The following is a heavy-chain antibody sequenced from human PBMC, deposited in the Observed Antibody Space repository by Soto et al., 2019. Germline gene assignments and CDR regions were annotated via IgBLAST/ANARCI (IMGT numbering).Heavy chain of an antibody. V-gene: IGHV4-31*03. D-gene: IGHD6-13*01. Sequence: QVQLQESGPGLVEPSQTLSLTCNVSGDSISSGGYHWSWIRQHPGKGLEWIVYIYYSGDTYYKPSLKSRVAISVHTSKKQCSLNLSSATAADTAVYYCARLAYSSRGGQFFDYWGQGVLVTVSS. CDR1: GDSISSGGYH. CDR3: ARLAYSSRGGQFFDY. CDR2: IYYSGDT. J-gene: IGHJ4*02.